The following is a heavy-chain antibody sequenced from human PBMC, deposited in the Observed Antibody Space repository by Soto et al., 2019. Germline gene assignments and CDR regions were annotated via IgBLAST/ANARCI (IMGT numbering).Heavy chain of an antibody. CDR3: ERQAYFSSGTYYSDD. V-gene: IGHV5-51*01. J-gene: IGHJ4*02. Sequence: ELLLVLCKASGYKFISYCSAWVRQMPGKGLEWMGIIYPGDSDATYSPSFEGQVPFSVDKSITTAYLQWISLKASDTPMYYCERQAYFSSGTYYSDDWGQGPQVTVSS. CDR2: IYPGDSDA. CDR1: GYKFISYC. D-gene: IGHD3-10*01.